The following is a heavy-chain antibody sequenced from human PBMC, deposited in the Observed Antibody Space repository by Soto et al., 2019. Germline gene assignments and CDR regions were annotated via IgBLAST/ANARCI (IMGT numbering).Heavy chain of an antibody. D-gene: IGHD3-10*01. V-gene: IGHV3-23*01. Sequence: GGSLRLSCVASGFTFSIYSMSWVRQAPGKGLEWVSGFRSGGDDGTTYYADSVKGRFTISRDNSKNTLFLQMNSLRAEDTAIYYCAKKVNSGPGSQYFDYWGQGALVTVSS. CDR3: AKKVNSGPGSQYFDY. CDR2: FRSGGDDGTT. J-gene: IGHJ4*02. CDR1: GFTFSIYS.